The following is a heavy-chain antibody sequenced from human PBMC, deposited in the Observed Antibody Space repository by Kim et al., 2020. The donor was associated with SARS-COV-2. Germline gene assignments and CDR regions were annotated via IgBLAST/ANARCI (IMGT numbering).Heavy chain of an antibody. V-gene: IGHV3-72*01. D-gene: IGHD4-17*01. CDR2: TRNKANSYTT. CDR3: ARVGHGDYYFDY. Sequence: GGSLRLSCAASGFTLSDHSMDWVRQAPGKGLEWVGRTRNKANSYTTEYAASVKGRFTVSRDDSKNSLYLQMSSLRTEDTAVYYCARVGHGDYYFDYWGQGTLVTVSS. J-gene: IGHJ4*02. CDR1: GFTLSDHS.